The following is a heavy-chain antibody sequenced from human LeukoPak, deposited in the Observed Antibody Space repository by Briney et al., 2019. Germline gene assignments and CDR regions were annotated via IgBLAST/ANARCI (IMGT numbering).Heavy chain of an antibody. CDR1: GFTFSSYG. Sequence: GRSLRLSCAASGFTFSSYGMHWVRQAPGKGLEWVAVISYDGSNKYYADSVKGRFTISRDNSKNTLYLQMNSLRAEDTAVYYCAKERMVRGIYHFYYGMDVWGQGTTVTVAS. CDR3: AKERMVRGIYHFYYGMDV. D-gene: IGHD3-10*01. J-gene: IGHJ6*02. V-gene: IGHV3-30*18. CDR2: ISYDGSNK.